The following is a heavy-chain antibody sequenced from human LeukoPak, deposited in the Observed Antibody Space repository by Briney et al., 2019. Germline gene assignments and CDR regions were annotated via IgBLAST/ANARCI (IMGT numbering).Heavy chain of an antibody. CDR3: AKDLYPSGIPGWVYYYYGMDV. Sequence: GGSLRLSCAASGFTFSSYTMHWVRQAPGKGLEWVSLISWDGGSTYYADSVKGRFTISRDNSKNSLYLQMNSLRTEDTALYYCAKDLYPSGIPGWVYYYYGMDVWGQGTTVTVSS. D-gene: IGHD1-26*01. J-gene: IGHJ6*02. CDR1: GFTFSSYT. V-gene: IGHV3-43*01. CDR2: ISWDGGST.